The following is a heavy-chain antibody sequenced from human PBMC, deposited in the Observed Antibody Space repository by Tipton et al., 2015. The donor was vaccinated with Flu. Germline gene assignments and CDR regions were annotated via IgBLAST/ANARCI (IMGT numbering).Heavy chain of an antibody. CDR3: AREAGSSGDAGFFDD. Sequence: QVQLVQSGGGVVQPGRSLRLSCTASGGTFSDYIMHWVRQSPGKGLEWVAVIAQDDNSPTHYALSLKDRFTISRDNSKKTLYLQMNSLTIEDTAIYYCAREAGSSGDAGFFDDWGQGTLVTVSS. V-gene: IGHV3-30*01. D-gene: IGHD5-12*01. CDR1: GGTFSDYI. CDR2: IAQDDNSPT. J-gene: IGHJ4*02.